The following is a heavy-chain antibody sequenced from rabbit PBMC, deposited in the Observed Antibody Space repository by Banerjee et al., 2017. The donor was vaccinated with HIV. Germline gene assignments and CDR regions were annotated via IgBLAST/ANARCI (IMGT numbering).Heavy chain of an antibody. Sequence: LEESGGGLVKPGGTLTLTCTVSEFSFSSNWICWVRQAPGKGLEWIACIDTNDGDTDYANWPKGRFTISKTSSTVDLKMTSLTAADTATYFCARCSAGDGSHLNLWGQGTLVTVS. CDR3: ARCSAGDGSHLNL. V-gene: IGHV1S45*01. D-gene: IGHD3-1*01. CDR2: IDTNDGDT. CDR1: EFSFSSNW. J-gene: IGHJ4*01.